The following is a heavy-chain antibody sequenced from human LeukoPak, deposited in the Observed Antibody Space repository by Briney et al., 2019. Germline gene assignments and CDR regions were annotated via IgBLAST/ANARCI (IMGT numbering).Heavy chain of an antibody. CDR2: IYYSGST. D-gene: IGHD6-13*01. CDR1: GGSISSSSYY. CDR3: ARVSLTLSSSWKKNWFDP. V-gene: IGHV4-39*07. J-gene: IGHJ5*02. Sequence: PSETLSLTCTVSGGSISSSSYYWGWIRQPPGKGLEWIGSIYYSGSTYYNPSLKSRVTISVDTSRNQFSLKLSSVTAADTAVYYCARVSLTLSSSWKKNWFDPWGQGTLVTVSS.